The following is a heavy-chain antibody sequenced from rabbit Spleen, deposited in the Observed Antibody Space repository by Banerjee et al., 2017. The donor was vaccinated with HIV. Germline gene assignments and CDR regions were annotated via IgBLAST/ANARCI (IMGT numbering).Heavy chain of an antibody. CDR3: ARDAGSGDYIDVYFDL. V-gene: IGHV1S45*01. J-gene: IGHJ4*01. CDR1: GVSFSDKDV. D-gene: IGHD8-1*01. CDR2: INIITGKS. Sequence: EQLEESGGGLVKPEGSLTLTCKASGVSFSDKDVMCWVRQAPGKGLEWIACINIITGKSVYASWAKGRFTMSRTSSTTVTLQMTSLTVADTTTYFCARDAGSGDYIDVYFDLWGPGTLVTVS.